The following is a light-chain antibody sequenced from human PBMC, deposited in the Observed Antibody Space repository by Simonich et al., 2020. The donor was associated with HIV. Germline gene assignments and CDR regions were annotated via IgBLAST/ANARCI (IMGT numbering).Light chain of an antibody. CDR2: GAS. CDR1: QSVRSN. V-gene: IGKV3-15*01. CDR3: QQYNNWPPYT. J-gene: IGKJ2*01. Sequence: EVVMTQSPATLSVSPGERATLSCRASQSVRSNLAGYQQKPGQAPRLLIYGASTRATDIPARFSGSGSGTEFTLIISSMQSEDFAVYYCQQYNNWPPYTFGQGTKLEIK.